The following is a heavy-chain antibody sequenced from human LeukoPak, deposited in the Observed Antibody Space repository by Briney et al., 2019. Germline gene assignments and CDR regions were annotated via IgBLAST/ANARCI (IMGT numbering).Heavy chain of an antibody. J-gene: IGHJ4*02. CDR1: GFTFGDYA. CDR2: IDTSGTTI. Sequence: PGGSLRLSCTASGFTFGDYAMSWVRQAPGKGLEWVSYIDTSGTTIYYADSVKGRFAISRDNAKNSLYLQMNSLRAEDTAVYYCARDRLIFASDFDFWGQGTLVTVSS. CDR3: ARDRLIFASDFDF. V-gene: IGHV3-11*04. D-gene: IGHD2/OR15-2a*01.